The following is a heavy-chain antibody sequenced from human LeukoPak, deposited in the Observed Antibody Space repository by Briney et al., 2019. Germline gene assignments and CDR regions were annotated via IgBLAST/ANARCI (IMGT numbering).Heavy chain of an antibody. D-gene: IGHD2-8*01. Sequence: PETLSLTCTVSGGSISSYYWSWIRQPAGKGLEWIGRMYTSGSTNYNPSLKSRVTMSVDTSKNQFSLKLSSVTAADTAVYYCARNYCTNGVCYFNWFDPWGQGTLVTVSS. CDR1: GGSISSYY. V-gene: IGHV4-4*07. CDR2: MYTSGST. J-gene: IGHJ5*02. CDR3: ARNYCTNGVCYFNWFDP.